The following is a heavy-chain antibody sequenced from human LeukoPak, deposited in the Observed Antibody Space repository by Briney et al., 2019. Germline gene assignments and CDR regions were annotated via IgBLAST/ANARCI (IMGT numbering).Heavy chain of an antibody. Sequence: PSETLSLTCTVSGGSISSYYWSWIRQPPGKGLEWIGYIYYSGSTNYNPSLKSRVTISVDTSKNQFSLKLSSVTAADTAVYYCARDSAYYDFWSGYTYQSRFDPWGQGTLVTVSS. CDR3: ARDSAYYDFWSGYTYQSRFDP. CDR2: IYYSGST. J-gene: IGHJ5*02. CDR1: GGSISSYY. V-gene: IGHV4-59*01. D-gene: IGHD3-3*01.